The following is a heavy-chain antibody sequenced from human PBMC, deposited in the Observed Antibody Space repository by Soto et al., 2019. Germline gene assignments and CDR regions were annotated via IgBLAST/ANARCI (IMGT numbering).Heavy chain of an antibody. J-gene: IGHJ4*02. CDR2: IYPGDSDT. V-gene: IGHV5-51*01. CDR1: GYSFTSYW. Sequence: PGESLKISCKGSGYSFTSYWIGWVRQMPGKGLEWMGIIYPGDSDTRYSPSFQGQVTISADKSISTAYLQWSSLKASDTAMYYCARHGYDILTGYYSTSHCYFDYWGQGTLVTVSS. CDR3: ARHGYDILTGYYSTSHCYFDY. D-gene: IGHD3-9*01.